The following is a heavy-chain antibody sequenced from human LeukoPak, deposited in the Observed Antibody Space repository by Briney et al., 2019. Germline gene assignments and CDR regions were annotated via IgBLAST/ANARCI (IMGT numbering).Heavy chain of an antibody. CDR3: AKDLSWFGEFPLPDY. D-gene: IGHD3-10*01. Sequence: PGRSLRLSRAASGFTFSSYGMHCVRQAPGKGLEWVAVIWYDGSNKYYADSVKGRFTISRDNSKNTLYLQMNSLRAEDTAVYYCAKDLSWFGEFPLPDYWGQGTLVTVSS. CDR2: IWYDGSNK. CDR1: GFTFSSYG. J-gene: IGHJ4*02. V-gene: IGHV3-33*06.